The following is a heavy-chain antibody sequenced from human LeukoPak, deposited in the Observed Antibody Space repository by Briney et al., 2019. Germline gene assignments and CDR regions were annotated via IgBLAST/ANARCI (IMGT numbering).Heavy chain of an antibody. Sequence: ASVKVSCKASGYTFTGYYMHWVRQAPGQGLEWMGWISAYNGNTNYAQKLQGRVTMTTDTSTSTAYMELRSLRSDDTAVYYCARVDPTGGMDVWGQGTTVTVSS. CDR1: GYTFTGYY. CDR2: ISAYNGNT. CDR3: ARVDPTGGMDV. J-gene: IGHJ6*02. V-gene: IGHV1-18*04. D-gene: IGHD1-14*01.